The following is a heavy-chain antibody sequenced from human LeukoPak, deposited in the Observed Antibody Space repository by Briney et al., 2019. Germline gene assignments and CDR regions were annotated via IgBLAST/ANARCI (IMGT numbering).Heavy chain of an antibody. CDR1: GYTLTGYY. CDR2: INPNTGAT. V-gene: IGHV1-2*02. J-gene: IGHJ4*02. D-gene: IGHD6-19*01. CDR3: ARDRVGSGWPRPYYFEV. Sequence: ASVKVSCKASGYTLTGYYLHWVRQAPGQGLEWMGWINPNTGATHSAQKFQGRITMTRDSSISTAYMDLSRLRSDDTAVYYCARDRVGSGWPRPYYFEVWGQGTLVTVSS.